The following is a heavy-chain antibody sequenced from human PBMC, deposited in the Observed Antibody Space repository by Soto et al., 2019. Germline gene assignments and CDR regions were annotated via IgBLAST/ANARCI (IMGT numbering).Heavy chain of an antibody. CDR2: IIPIFGTA. J-gene: IGHJ3*01. CDR1: GGTFSSYA. D-gene: IGHD3-9*01. CDR3: ARNATVYLFFVVFDL. Sequence: SVKVSCKASGGTFSSYAISWVRQAPGQGLEWMGGIIPIFGTANYAQKFQGRVTITADESTSTAYMELSSLRSEDTAVYYCARNATVYLFFVVFDLGGKGKMAT. V-gene: IGHV1-69*13.